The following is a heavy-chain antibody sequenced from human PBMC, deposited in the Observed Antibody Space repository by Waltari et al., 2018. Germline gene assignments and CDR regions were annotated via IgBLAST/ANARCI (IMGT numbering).Heavy chain of an antibody. CDR2: IYYSGST. CDR3: ARVGSGWYRAFDY. J-gene: IGHJ4*02. Sequence: QVQLQESGPGLVKPSETLSLTCTVSGGSISSHYWSWIRQPPGKGLEWIGYIYYSGSTNYNHSLKSRVTISVDTSKNQFSLKLSSVTAADTAVYYCARVGSGWYRAFDYWGQGTLVTVSS. V-gene: IGHV4-59*11. CDR1: GGSISSHY. D-gene: IGHD6-19*01.